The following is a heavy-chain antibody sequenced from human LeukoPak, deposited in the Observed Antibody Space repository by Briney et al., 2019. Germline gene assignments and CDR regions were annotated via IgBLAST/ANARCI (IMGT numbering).Heavy chain of an antibody. J-gene: IGHJ2*01. Sequence: GGSLRLSCAASGFTFSSYGMHWVRQAPGKGLEWVSVIYSGGGTYYADSVKGRFTISRDNSKNTLYLQMNSLRAEDTAVYYCARVRAVAGIRYWYFDLWGRGTLVTVSS. CDR2: IYSGGGT. V-gene: IGHV3-53*01. D-gene: IGHD6-19*01. CDR1: GFTFSSYG. CDR3: ARVRAVAGIRYWYFDL.